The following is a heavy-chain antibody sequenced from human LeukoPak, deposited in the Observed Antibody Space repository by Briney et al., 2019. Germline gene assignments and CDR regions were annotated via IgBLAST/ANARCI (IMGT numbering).Heavy chain of an antibody. D-gene: IGHD3-9*01. CDR1: GFTFSSYW. Sequence: GGSLRHSCAASGFTFSSYWMHWVRQAPGKGLVWVSRINSDESSTRYADPVKGRFTISRDNAKNTLYLQMNNLRAEDTAVYYCTRSLGILTGYQNRGKNDAFDIWGQGTMVTVSS. V-gene: IGHV3-74*01. J-gene: IGHJ3*02. CDR2: INSDESST. CDR3: TRSLGILTGYQNRGKNDAFDI.